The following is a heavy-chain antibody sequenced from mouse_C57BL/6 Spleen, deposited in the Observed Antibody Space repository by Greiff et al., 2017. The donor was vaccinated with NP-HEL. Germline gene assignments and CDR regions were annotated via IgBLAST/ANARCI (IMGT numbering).Heavy chain of an antibody. Sequence: VQLKQSGAELVRPGASVKLSCTASGFNIKDDYMHWVKQRPEQGLEWIGWIDPENGDTEYASKFQGKATITADTSSNTAYLQLSSLTSEDTAVYYCTTPYYSTFAYWGQGTLVTVSA. CDR1: GFNIKDDY. CDR2: IDPENGDT. V-gene: IGHV14-4*01. CDR3: TTPYYSTFAY. D-gene: IGHD2-5*01. J-gene: IGHJ3*01.